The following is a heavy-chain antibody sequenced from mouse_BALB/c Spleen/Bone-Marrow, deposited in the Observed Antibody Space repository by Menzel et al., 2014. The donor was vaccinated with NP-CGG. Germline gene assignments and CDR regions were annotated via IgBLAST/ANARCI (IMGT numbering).Heavy chain of an antibody. CDR3: AREGSYDDCSGHFDF. Sequence: VQLQQSGAELARPGASVRMSCKASGYSFTSFTMHWLKQRPGQGLEWIAYIVPSSAYSNYNQKFKDKATLTADRSSNTAYMHLSSLTSEDSAVYYCAREGSYDDCSGHFDFWGPGTTLTVSS. V-gene: IGHV1-4*01. J-gene: IGHJ2*01. D-gene: IGHD2-3*01. CDR2: IVPSSAYS. CDR1: GYSFTSFT.